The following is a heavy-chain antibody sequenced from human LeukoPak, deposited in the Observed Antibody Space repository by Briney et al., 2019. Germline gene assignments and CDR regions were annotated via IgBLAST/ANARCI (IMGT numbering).Heavy chain of an antibody. V-gene: IGHV4-4*02. D-gene: IGHD6-19*01. Sequence: SETLSLTCAVSGGSISSSNWWSWVRQPPGKGLEWIGEIYHSGSTNYNPSLESRVTISVDKSKNQFSLKLSSVTAADTAVYYCARLEWLVRGDNNWFDPWGQGTLVTVSS. CDR3: ARLEWLVRGDNNWFDP. CDR2: IYHSGST. J-gene: IGHJ5*02. CDR1: GGSISSSNW.